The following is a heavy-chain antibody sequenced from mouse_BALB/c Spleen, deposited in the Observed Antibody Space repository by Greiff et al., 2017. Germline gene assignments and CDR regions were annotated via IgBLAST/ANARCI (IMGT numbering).Heavy chain of an antibody. Sequence: VQLQQSAAELARPGASVKMSCKASGYTFTSYTMHWVKQRPGQGLEWIGYINPSSGYTEYNQKFKDKTTLTADKSSSTAYMQLSSLTSEDSAVYYCAIYGNYERYFDVWGAGTTVTVSS. CDR1: GYTFTSYT. CDR3: AIYGNYERYFDV. CDR2: INPSSGYT. D-gene: IGHD2-1*01. J-gene: IGHJ1*01. V-gene: IGHV1-4*02.